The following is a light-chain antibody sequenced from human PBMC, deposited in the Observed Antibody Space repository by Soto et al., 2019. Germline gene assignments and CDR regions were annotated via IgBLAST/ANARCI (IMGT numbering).Light chain of an antibody. CDR2: GAS. CDR1: QGIGNA. Sequence: AIQMTQSPSSLSASVGDRVTISCRASQGIGNALGWYQQKPGNPPKVLIYGASNLQSGVPPRFSGSGSGTDFTLAISSLQPEDSATYYCLQDINYPWTFGQGTKGDIK. J-gene: IGKJ1*01. CDR3: LQDINYPWT. V-gene: IGKV1-6*01.